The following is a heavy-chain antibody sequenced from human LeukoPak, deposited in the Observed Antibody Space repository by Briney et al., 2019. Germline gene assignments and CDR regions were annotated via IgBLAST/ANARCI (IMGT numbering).Heavy chain of an antibody. D-gene: IGHD3-10*01. Sequence: GGSLRLSCGASGFTFSDYSMNWVRQAPGKGLEWMAGVWHDASKEYYADSVKGRFTSSRDNSKNTLYLQMDSLRSDDTAVYYCARDPHSGSYFDDYYYYYGMDVWGQGTTVTVSS. CDR3: ARDPHSGSYFDDYYYYYGMDV. V-gene: IGHV3-33*08. CDR1: GFTFSDYS. J-gene: IGHJ6*02. CDR2: VWHDASKE.